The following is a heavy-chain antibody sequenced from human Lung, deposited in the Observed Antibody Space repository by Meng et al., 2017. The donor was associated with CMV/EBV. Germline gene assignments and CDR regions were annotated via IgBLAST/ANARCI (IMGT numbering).Heavy chain of an antibody. CDR1: GFTFSSYA. D-gene: IGHD6-6*01. J-gene: IGHJ6*02. CDR3: AKVGQGYSSSSDYYYGMDV. CDR2: IYSGGSST. V-gene: IGHV3-23*03. Sequence: ESXKISXAASGFTFSSYAMSWVRQAPGKGLEWVSVIYSGGSSTYYADSVKGRFTISRDNSKNTLYLQMNSLRAEDTAVYYCAKVGQGYSSSSDYYYGMDVWGQGTTVXVSS.